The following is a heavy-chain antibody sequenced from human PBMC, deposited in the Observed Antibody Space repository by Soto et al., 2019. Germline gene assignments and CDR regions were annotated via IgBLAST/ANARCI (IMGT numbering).Heavy chain of an antibody. J-gene: IGHJ4*02. CDR3: AKPTVTDLFVGEPAYYFDY. CDR2: ISGSGGST. D-gene: IGHD4-4*01. V-gene: IGHV3-23*01. CDR1: GFTFSSYA. Sequence: GGSLRLSCAASGFTFSSYAMSWVRQAPGKGLEWVSAISGSGGSTYYADSVKGRFTISRDNSKNTLYLQMNSLRAEDTAVYYCAKPTVTDLFVGEPAYYFDYWGQGTLVTVSS.